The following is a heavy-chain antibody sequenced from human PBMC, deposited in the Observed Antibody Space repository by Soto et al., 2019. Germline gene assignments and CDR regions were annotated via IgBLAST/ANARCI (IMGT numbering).Heavy chain of an antibody. CDR3: ARDSXVWIVGARVPNPLGMDV. CDR2: IYYSGST. Sequence: ETLSLTCTVSGGSVSSGSYYWSWIRQPPGKGLEWIGYIYYSGSTNYNPSLKSRVTISVDTSKKQFSLRLSSVTAADTAVYYCARDSXVWIVGARVPNPLGMDVWGQGTTVTVSS. V-gene: IGHV4-61*01. CDR1: GGSVSSGSYY. J-gene: IGHJ6*02. D-gene: IGHD1-26*01.